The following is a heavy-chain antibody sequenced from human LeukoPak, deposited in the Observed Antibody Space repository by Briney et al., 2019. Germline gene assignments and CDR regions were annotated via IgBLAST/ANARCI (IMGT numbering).Heavy chain of an antibody. Sequence: GGSLRLSCAGSGFTFSPYSMNWVRRAPGKGLEWVSYIGGTSSTIYYADSVKGRFTISRDNARNSLYLQMNSLRDEDTAVYYCARVAFGSGWYFDFWGQGTLVTVSS. J-gene: IGHJ4*02. V-gene: IGHV3-48*02. CDR1: GFTFSPYS. CDR2: IGGTSSTI. D-gene: IGHD6-19*01. CDR3: ARVAFGSGWYFDF.